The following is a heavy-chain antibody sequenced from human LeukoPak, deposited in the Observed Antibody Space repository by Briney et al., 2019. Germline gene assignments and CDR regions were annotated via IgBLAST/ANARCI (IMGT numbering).Heavy chain of an antibody. J-gene: IGHJ5*02. D-gene: IGHD2-2*01. CDR1: GYSFSSFG. CDR3: ARTCPMMYCSSSFFDP. V-gene: IGHV1-18*04. CDR2: ISAYDGST. Sequence: ASLKLSCKTSGYSFSSFGVTWVRQAPGQGLEWEGWISAYDGSTNYAPKFQGKVTMTTDTSTNTAYMELRSLRSDDTAIYYCARTCPMMYCSSSFFDPWGQGTLVTVSS.